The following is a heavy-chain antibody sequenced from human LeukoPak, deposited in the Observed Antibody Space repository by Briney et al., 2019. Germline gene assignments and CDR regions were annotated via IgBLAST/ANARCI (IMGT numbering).Heavy chain of an antibody. CDR3: ATXXXXXXXXXIVYPNYFDY. Sequence: ASVKVSCKVSGYTLTELSMHWVRQAPGKGLEWMGGFDPEDGETIYAQKFQGRVTMTEDTSTDTAYMELSSLRSEDTAVYYCATXXXXXXXXXIVYPNYFDYWGQGTLVTVSS. D-gene: IGHD3-16*02. J-gene: IGHJ4*02. CDR2: FDPEDGET. V-gene: IGHV1-24*01. CDR1: GYTLTELS.